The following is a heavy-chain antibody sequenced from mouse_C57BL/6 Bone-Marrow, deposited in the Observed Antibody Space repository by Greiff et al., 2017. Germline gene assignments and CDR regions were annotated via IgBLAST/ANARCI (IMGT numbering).Heavy chain of an antibody. J-gene: IGHJ3*01. Sequence: EVKLMESGGGLVKPGGSLKLFCAASGFTFSDYGMHWVRQAPEKGLEWVAYISSGSSTIYYADTVKGRFTISRDNAKNTLFLQMTSLRSEDTAMYYCARGYSNYFAWFAYWGQGTLVTVSA. CDR3: ARGYSNYFAWFAY. CDR1: GFTFSDYG. D-gene: IGHD2-5*01. V-gene: IGHV5-17*01. CDR2: ISSGSSTI.